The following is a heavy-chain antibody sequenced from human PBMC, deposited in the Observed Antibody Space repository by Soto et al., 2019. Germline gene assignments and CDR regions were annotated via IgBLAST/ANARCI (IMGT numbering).Heavy chain of an antibody. CDR3: VRGMNPLF. Sequence: GGSLRLSCAASGFTLRTYTMNWVRQAPGKGLERVSSISISSSDRYYADSVRGRFTISRDNAKNALYLQMNSLRADDTAVYFCVRGMNPLFGGQGTLVTVS. CDR2: ISISSSDR. V-gene: IGHV3-21*06. CDR1: GFTLRTYT. J-gene: IGHJ4*01.